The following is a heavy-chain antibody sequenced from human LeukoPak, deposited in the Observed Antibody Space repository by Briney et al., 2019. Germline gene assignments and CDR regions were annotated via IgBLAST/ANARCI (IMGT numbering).Heavy chain of an antibody. CDR2: MNPNSGNT. CDR1: GCTFTSYD. V-gene: IGHV1-8*01. Sequence: ASVKVSCKASGCTFTSYDINWVRQATGQGLEWMGWMNPNSGNTGYAQKFQGRVTMTRNTSISTAYMELSSLRSEDTAVYYCARTLKSAGGDFWSGYYYYYGMDVWGQGTTVTVSS. D-gene: IGHD3-3*01. CDR3: ARTLKSAGGDFWSGYYYYYGMDV. J-gene: IGHJ6*02.